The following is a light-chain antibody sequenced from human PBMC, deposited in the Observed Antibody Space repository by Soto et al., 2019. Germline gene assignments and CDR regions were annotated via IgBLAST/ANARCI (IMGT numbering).Light chain of an antibody. CDR1: QSVSSSY. CDR3: QQYYISRT. J-gene: IGKJ1*01. CDR2: GAS. Sequence: EIVFTQSPGTLSLSPGERATLSCRASQSVSSSYLAWYQQKPGQAPRLLIYGASSRATGIPDRFSGSGSGTDFTLTISRLEPEDFAVYYCQQYYISRTFGQGTKVDIK. V-gene: IGKV3-20*01.